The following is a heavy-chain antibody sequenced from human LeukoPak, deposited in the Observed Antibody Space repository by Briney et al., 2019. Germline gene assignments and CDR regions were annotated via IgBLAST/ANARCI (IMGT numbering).Heavy chain of an antibody. CDR2: INSDGSST. J-gene: IGHJ4*02. D-gene: IGHD2-2*02. CDR1: GFTFSSYW. V-gene: IGHV3-74*01. CDR3: AKDQARSSTSCYTE. Sequence: GGSLRLSCAASGFTFSSYWMHWVRQAPGKGLVWVSRINSDGSSTSYADSVKGRFTISRDNSKNTLYLQMNSLRAEDTAVYYCAKDQARSSTSCYTEWGQGTLVTVSS.